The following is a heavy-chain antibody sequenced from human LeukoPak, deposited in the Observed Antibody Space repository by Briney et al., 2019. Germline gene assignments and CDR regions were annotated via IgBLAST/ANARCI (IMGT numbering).Heavy chain of an antibody. CDR2: ISSSGSTI. Sequence: GGSLRLSCAASGFTFSDYYMSWIRQAPGKGLEWVSYISSSGSTIYYADSVKGRFTISRHNAKNSLYLQMNSLRAEDTAVYYCARDLTYYYDSSGCPGYWGQGTLVTVSS. J-gene: IGHJ4*02. CDR1: GFTFSDYY. CDR3: ARDLTYYYDSSGCPGY. D-gene: IGHD3-22*01. V-gene: IGHV3-11*01.